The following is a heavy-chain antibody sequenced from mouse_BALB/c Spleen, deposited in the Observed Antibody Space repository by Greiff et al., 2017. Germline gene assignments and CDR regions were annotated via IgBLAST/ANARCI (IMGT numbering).Heavy chain of an antibody. CDR3: AREGVWAMDY. CDR2: IDPSDSYT. J-gene: IGHJ4*01. Sequence: QVQLQQPGAELVKPGASVKLSCTASGYTFTSYWMRWVKQRPGQGLEWIGEIDPSDSYTNYNQKFKGKATLTSAKSAITAYMELSSLTAEDSAVYYCAREGVWAMDYWGQGTSVTVSS. D-gene: IGHD2-10*02. V-gene: IGHV1-69*02. CDR1: GYTFTSYW.